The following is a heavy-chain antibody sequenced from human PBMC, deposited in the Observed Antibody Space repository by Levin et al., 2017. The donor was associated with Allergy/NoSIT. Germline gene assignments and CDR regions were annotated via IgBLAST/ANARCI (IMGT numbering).Heavy chain of an antibody. V-gene: IGHV3-30-3*01. J-gene: IGHJ3*02. CDR3: AREAPRYIAAAGTGHAFDS. CDR1: GFTFSSYA. CDR2: ISYDGSNK. Sequence: GGSLRLSCAASGFTFSSYAMHWVRQAPGKGLEWVAVISYDGSNKYYADSVKGRFTISRDNSKNTLYLQMNSLRAEDTAVYYCAREAPRYIAAAGTGHAFDSWGQGTMVTVSS. D-gene: IGHD6-13*01.